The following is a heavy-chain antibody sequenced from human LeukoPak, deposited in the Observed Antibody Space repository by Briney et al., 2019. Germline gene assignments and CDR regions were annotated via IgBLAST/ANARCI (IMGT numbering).Heavy chain of an antibody. D-gene: IGHD3-3*01. Sequence: PGGSLRLSCAASGFTFSSYAMHWVRQAPGKGLEWVAVISYDGSNKYYADSVKGRFTISRDNSKNTLYLQMNSLRAEDTAVYYCARYDFRGNYWGQGTLVTVSS. J-gene: IGHJ4*02. CDR1: GFTFSSYA. V-gene: IGHV3-30*04. CDR3: ARYDFRGNY. CDR2: ISYDGSNK.